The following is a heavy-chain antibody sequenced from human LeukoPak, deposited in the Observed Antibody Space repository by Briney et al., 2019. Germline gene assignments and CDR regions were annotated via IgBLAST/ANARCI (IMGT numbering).Heavy chain of an antibody. D-gene: IGHD6-13*01. Sequence: SCKASGGTFSSYAMSWVRQAPGKGLEWVSAISGSGGSTYYADSVKGRFTISRDNSKNTLYLQMNSLRAEDTAVYYCAKDGSWYGYYFDYWGQGTLVTVSS. CDR1: GGTFSSYA. V-gene: IGHV3-23*01. J-gene: IGHJ4*02. CDR2: ISGSGGST. CDR3: AKDGSWYGYYFDY.